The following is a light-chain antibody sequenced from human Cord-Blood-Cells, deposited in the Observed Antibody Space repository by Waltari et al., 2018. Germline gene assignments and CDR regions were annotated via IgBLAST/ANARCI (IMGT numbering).Light chain of an antibody. CDR1: SSDVGGYNY. CDR2: DVS. J-gene: IGLJ1*01. CDR3: CSYAGSYTFDV. Sequence: QSALTQPRSVSGSPGQSVTISCTGTSSDVGGYNYVSWSQQHPGKAPKLMIYDVSKRPSGVPDRFSGSKSGNTASLTISGLQAEDEADYYCCSYAGSYTFDVFGTGTKVTVL. V-gene: IGLV2-11*01.